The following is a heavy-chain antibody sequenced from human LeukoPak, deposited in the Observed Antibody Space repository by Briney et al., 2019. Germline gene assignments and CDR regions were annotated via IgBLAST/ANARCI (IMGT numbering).Heavy chain of an antibody. D-gene: IGHD1-7*01. J-gene: IGHJ4*02. Sequence: ASVKVSCKASGYTFTGYYMHWARQAPGQGLEWMGWINPNSGGTNYAQKFQGRVTMTRDTSISTAYMDLSRLRSDDTAVYYCARVSTGTTFFDYWGQGTLVTVSS. CDR2: INPNSGGT. V-gene: IGHV1-2*02. CDR1: GYTFTGYY. CDR3: ARVSTGTTFFDY.